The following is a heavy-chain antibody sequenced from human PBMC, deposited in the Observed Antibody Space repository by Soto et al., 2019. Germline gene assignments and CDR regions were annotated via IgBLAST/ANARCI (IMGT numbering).Heavy chain of an antibody. CDR2: INAGNGNT. Sequence: ASVKVSCKASGYTFTSYAMHWVLQAPGQRLEWMGWINAGNGNTKYAQKFQGRVTITRDTSASTAYMELSSLRSEDTAVYYCARDRILTGYYYMDVWGKGTTVTVSS. J-gene: IGHJ6*03. V-gene: IGHV1-3*01. CDR3: ARDRILTGYYYMDV. D-gene: IGHD3-9*01. CDR1: GYTFTSYA.